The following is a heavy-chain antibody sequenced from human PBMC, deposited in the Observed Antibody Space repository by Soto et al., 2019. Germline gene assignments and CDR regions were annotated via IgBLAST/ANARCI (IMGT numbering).Heavy chain of an antibody. V-gene: IGHV3-30*18. CDR3: AKDDDFRSRSPTSDYGMDV. CDR2: ISYDGSNK. Sequence: GGSLRLSCAASGFTFSSYGMHWVRQAPGKGLEWVAVISYDGSNKYYADSVKGRFTISRDNSKNTLYLQMNSLRAEDTAVYYCAKDDDFRSRSPTSDYGMDVWGQGTKVTVYS. CDR1: GFTFSSYG. D-gene: IGHD3-3*01. J-gene: IGHJ6*02.